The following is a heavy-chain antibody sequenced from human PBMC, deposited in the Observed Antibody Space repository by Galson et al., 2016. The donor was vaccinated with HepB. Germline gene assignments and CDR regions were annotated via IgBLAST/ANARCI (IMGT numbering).Heavy chain of an antibody. CDR3: ARDFGDYFTPWYYYFGMDV. V-gene: IGHV3-21*01. J-gene: IGHJ6*02. Sequence: SLRLSCAASGLTFEDFSMHWVRQAPGKGLEWVSSISSSSSYIYYADSVKGRFTISRDNAKNSLYLQMNSLRAEDTAVYYCARDFGDYFTPWYYYFGMDVWGQGTTVTVSS. D-gene: IGHD4-17*01. CDR1: GLTFEDFS. CDR2: ISSSSSYI.